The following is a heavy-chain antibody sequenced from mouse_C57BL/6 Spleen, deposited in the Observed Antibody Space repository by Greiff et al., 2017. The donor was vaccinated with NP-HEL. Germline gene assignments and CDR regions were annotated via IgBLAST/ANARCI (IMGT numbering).Heavy chain of an antibody. V-gene: IGHV5-16*01. CDR2: INYDGSST. D-gene: IGHD1-1*02. Sequence: EVKVEESEGGLVQPGSSMKLSCTASGFTFSDYYMAWVRQVPEKGLEWVANINYDGSSTYYLDSLKSRFIISRDNAKNILYLQMSSLKSEDTATYYCARGGILSAMDYWGQGTSVTVSS. J-gene: IGHJ4*01. CDR1: GFTFSDYY. CDR3: ARGGILSAMDY.